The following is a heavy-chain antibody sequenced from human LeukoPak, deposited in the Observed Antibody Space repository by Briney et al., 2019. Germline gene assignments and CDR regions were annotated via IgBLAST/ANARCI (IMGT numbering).Heavy chain of an antibody. J-gene: IGHJ4*02. Sequence: WETLSLTCTVSGGSISSYYWSWIRQPPGKGLEWIGYIYYSGSTNYNPSLKSRVTISVDTSKNQFSLKLSSVTAADTAVYYCAGGRGLDYGDYVDYFDYWGQGTLVTVSS. D-gene: IGHD4-17*01. CDR3: AGGRGLDYGDYVDYFDY. CDR2: IYYSGST. CDR1: GGSISSYY. V-gene: IGHV4-59*01.